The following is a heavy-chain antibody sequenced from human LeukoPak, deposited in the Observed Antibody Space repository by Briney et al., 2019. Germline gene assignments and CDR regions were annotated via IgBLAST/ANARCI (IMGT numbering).Heavy chain of an antibody. CDR1: GGSFSGYY. CDR3: ARQKGPRDITSLPLMDV. J-gene: IGHJ6*02. V-gene: IGHV4-34*01. CDR2: INHSGST. D-gene: IGHD2-15*01. Sequence: PSETLSLTCAVYGGSFSGYYWSWIRQPPGKGLEWIGEINHSGSTNYNPSLKSRVTISVDTSKNQFSLKLSSVTAADTAVYYCARQKGPRDITSLPLMDVWGQGTTVTVSS.